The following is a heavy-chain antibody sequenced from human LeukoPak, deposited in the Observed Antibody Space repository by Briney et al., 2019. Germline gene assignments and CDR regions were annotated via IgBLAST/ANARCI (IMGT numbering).Heavy chain of an antibody. CDR3: ARGPEMTFYYFDS. Sequence: GGSLRLSCAASGFTFSSYWMHWVRQAPGKGLEWVSRVSSEGKSTSFADSVKGRFTISRDNAKNTLYLQMSGLRAEDTAVYYCARGPEMTFYYFDSWGRGTLVTVSS. V-gene: IGHV3-74*01. J-gene: IGHJ4*02. CDR2: VSSEGKST. D-gene: IGHD2/OR15-2a*01. CDR1: GFTFSSYW.